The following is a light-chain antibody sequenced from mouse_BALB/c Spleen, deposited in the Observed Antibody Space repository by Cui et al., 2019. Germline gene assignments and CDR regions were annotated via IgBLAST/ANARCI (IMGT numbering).Light chain of an antibody. CDR3: QQWSSNPPT. Sequence: QIVLTQSPEIMSASPGEKFTMTCSASSSVSYMHWYQQKSGTSPKRWIYDTSNLASGVPARFSGSGSGTSYSLTISSMEAEDAATYYCQQWSSNPPTFGAGTKLELK. J-gene: IGKJ5*01. V-gene: IGKV4-59*01. CDR2: DTS. CDR1: SSVSY.